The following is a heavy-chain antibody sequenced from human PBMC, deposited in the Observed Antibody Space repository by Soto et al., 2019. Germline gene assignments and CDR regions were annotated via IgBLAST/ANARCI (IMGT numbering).Heavy chain of an antibody. D-gene: IGHD3-16*02. CDR1: GDSISRSYW. V-gene: IGHV4-4*02. CDR3: TTNFGQLSADAFDI. J-gene: IGHJ3*02. CDR2: ICHSGST. Sequence: SETLSLTCAVSGDSISRSYWWSWVRQLPGKGLEWIGEICHSGSTIYNPSLQSRVTLSVDKSKNEFSLKMSSVTDADTAVYSCTTNFGQLSADAFDIWGQGTMVTVSS.